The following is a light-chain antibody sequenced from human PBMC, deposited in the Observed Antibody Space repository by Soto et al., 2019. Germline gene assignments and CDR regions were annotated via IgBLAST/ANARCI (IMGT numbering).Light chain of an antibody. CDR2: GTF. Sequence: EIVLTQSPGTLSLSPGDRAALSCRASQSVSTSYLSWYQQKPGQAPRLLIYGTFSKATGVPDRFSGSGSGTDFTLSINRLEPEEFAVYYCHQYGSAPNTFGQGTKVEI. CDR1: QSVSTSY. J-gene: IGKJ2*01. CDR3: HQYGSAPNT. V-gene: IGKV3-20*01.